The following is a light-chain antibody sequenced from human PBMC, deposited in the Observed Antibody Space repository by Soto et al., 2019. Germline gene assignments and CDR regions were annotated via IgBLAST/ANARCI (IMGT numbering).Light chain of an antibody. Sequence: DIQMTQSPSSLSASVRDRVTITCRASQSIRRDLNWYQHKPGKAPKLLLFATSSLQSGVVSRFSGSRSSTNVTLTISSMQHQDFATYYCCQSFSAPPYTFGPGTKLEIK. J-gene: IGKJ2*01. CDR1: QSIRRD. CDR2: ATS. V-gene: IGKV1-39*01. CDR3: CQSFSAPPYT.